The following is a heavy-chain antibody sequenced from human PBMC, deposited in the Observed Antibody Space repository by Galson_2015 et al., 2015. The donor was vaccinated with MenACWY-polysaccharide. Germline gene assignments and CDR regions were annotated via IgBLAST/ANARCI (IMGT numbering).Heavy chain of an antibody. CDR2: INSDGSST. D-gene: IGHD1-1*01. V-gene: IGHV3-74*01. CDR1: GFTFSSYW. CDR3: ARGLNGNDRPLGFGS. Sequence: SLRLSCAASGFTFSSYWMHWVRQVPGQGLVWVSRINSDGSSTSYADSVKGRFTISRDDSKNSLYLQMNSLKTEDTAVYYCARGLNGNDRPLGFGSWGRGSLVTVSS. J-gene: IGHJ4*02.